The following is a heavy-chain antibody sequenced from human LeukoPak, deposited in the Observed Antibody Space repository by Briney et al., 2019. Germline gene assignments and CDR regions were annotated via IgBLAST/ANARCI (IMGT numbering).Heavy chain of an antibody. Sequence: GGSLRLSCAASGFTSSSHWMHWVRQAPGKGLVWVSRISSDGSSTSYADSVKGRFTISRDNAKNTLYLQMNSLRAEDTAVYYCAKLTGTSGPPFDFWGQGTLVTVSS. V-gene: IGHV3-74*01. D-gene: IGHD1-7*01. CDR1: GFTSSSHW. CDR2: ISSDGSST. CDR3: AKLTGTSGPPFDF. J-gene: IGHJ4*02.